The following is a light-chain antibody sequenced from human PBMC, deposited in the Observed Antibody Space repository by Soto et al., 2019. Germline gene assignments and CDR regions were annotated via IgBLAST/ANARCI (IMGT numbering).Light chain of an antibody. CDR2: GAS. J-gene: IGKJ3*01. CDR3: QQYGSSPRFT. Sequence: EIVLTQSPGTLSLSPGERATLSCRASQSVSSSYLAWYQQNPGQAPWLLIYGASSRATGIPDRFSGSGSGTDFTLTISRLEPEDFAVYYCQQYGSSPRFTFGPGTKVDIK. CDR1: QSVSSSY. V-gene: IGKV3-20*01.